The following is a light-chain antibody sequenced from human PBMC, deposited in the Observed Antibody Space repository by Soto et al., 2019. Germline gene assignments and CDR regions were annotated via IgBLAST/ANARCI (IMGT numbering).Light chain of an antibody. Sequence: SVSPGKRVALAGCVSQSVGSTLNWYQQRPGQAPRLLIYGASSRATGIPDRFSGSGSGTDFTLTISRLEPEEFAVYFCQQYGSSPGITFGQGTRLEIK. CDR3: QQYGSSPGIT. V-gene: IGKV3-20*01. CDR1: QSVGST. CDR2: GAS. J-gene: IGKJ5*01.